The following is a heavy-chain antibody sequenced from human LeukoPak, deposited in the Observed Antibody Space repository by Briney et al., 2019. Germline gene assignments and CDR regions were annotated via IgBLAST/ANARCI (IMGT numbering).Heavy chain of an antibody. Sequence: SETLSLTCTVSGGSINSYYWSWIRQPPGKGLEWVGYIYTSGSTNYNPSLKSRVTMSVDTSKNQFSLKLTSVTAADTAVYYCARQAYYSNSGNWTGFDYWGQGTLVTVSS. CDR3: ARQAYYSNSGNWTGFDY. J-gene: IGHJ4*02. V-gene: IGHV4-4*09. CDR2: IYTSGST. CDR1: GGSINSYY. D-gene: IGHD3-10*01.